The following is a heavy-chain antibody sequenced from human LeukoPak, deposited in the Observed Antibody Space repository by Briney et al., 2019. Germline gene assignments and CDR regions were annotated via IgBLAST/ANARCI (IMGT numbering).Heavy chain of an antibody. CDR2: IYYSGST. V-gene: IGHV4-59*12. Sequence: SETLSLTCTVSGGSISSYYWSWIRQPPGKGLEWIGYIYYSGSTNYNPSLKSRLTISVDTSKNQFSLKLSSVTAADTAVYYCAGRTAWDTSWFDPWGQGTLVTVSS. D-gene: IGHD5-18*01. J-gene: IGHJ5*02. CDR3: AGRTAWDTSWFDP. CDR1: GGSISSYY.